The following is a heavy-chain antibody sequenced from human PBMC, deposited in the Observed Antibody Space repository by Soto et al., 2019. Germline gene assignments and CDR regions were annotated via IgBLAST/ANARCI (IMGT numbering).Heavy chain of an antibody. V-gene: IGHV3-30-3*01. Sequence: QVQLVASGGGVVQPGRSLRLSCAASGFTFSSYAMHWVRQAPGKGLEWVAVISYDGSNKYYADSVKGRFTISRDNSKNTLYLQMNSLRAEDTAVYYCVRDVQASPIVATRFDYWGQGTLVTVSS. CDR3: VRDVQASPIVATRFDY. J-gene: IGHJ4*02. D-gene: IGHD5-12*01. CDR2: ISYDGSNK. CDR1: GFTFSSYA.